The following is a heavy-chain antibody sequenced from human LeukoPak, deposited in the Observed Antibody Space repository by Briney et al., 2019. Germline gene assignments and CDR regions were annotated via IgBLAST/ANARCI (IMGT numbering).Heavy chain of an antibody. CDR1: GGSISSYY. J-gene: IGHJ5*02. CDR3: ARDTYSAGEDNWFDP. Sequence: SETLSLTCTVSGGSISSYYWSWIRQPAGKGLEWIGRIYTSGSTNYNPSLKSRVTMSVDTSKNQFSLKLSSVTAADTAVYYCARDTYSAGEDNWFDPWGQGTLVTVSS. CDR2: IYTSGST. V-gene: IGHV4-4*07. D-gene: IGHD2-15*01.